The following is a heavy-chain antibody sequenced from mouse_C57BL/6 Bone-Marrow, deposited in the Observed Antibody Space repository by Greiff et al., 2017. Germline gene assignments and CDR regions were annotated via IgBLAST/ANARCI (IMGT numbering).Heavy chain of an antibody. D-gene: IGHD1-1*01. CDR2: IWSGGST. J-gene: IGHJ3*01. CDR1: GFSLTSYG. CDR3: ARPSSYGSSYGFAY. Sequence: QVQLQQSGPGLVPPSQSLSITCTVSGFSLTSYGLPWVRQTPGKGLEWLGVIWSGGSTNYNTAFISKLSISKDNSKSQVFLKMNSLQADDTAIYYCARPSSYGSSYGFAYWGQGTLVTVSA. V-gene: IGHV2-2*01.